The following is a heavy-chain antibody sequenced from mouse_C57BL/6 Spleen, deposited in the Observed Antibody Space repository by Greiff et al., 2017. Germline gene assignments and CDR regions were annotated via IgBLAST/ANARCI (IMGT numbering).Heavy chain of an antibody. CDR3: TNYYGSSGPFAY. Sequence: QLQQSGPELVKPGASVKISCKASGYSFTDYNMNWVKQSNGKGLEWIGVINPNYGTTSYNPKFKGKATLTADQSSSTAYMQLSSLTSEDSAVYYCTNYYGSSGPFAYWGQGTLVTVSA. CDR2: INPNYGTT. D-gene: IGHD1-1*01. CDR1: GYSFTDYN. J-gene: IGHJ3*01. V-gene: IGHV1-39*01.